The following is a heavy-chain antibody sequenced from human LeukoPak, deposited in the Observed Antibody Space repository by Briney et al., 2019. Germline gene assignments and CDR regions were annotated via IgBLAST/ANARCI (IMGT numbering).Heavy chain of an antibody. V-gene: IGHV1-18*01. Sequence: GASVKVSCKASGYNFNSYGIGWVRQAPRQGLEWMGWITAGNGNTNYAQKVLGRVTMTTDTSTSTAYMELRSLRSDDTAVYFCARDLARGYSYGYNAFDIWGQGTMVTVSS. CDR2: ITAGNGNT. D-gene: IGHD5-18*01. CDR1: GYNFNSYG. J-gene: IGHJ3*02. CDR3: ARDLARGYSYGYNAFDI.